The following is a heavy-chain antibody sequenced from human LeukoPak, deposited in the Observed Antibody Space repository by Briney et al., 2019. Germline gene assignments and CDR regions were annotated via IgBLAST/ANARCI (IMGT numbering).Heavy chain of an antibody. D-gene: IGHD3-3*01. CDR1: GFTFSSYA. Sequence: GGSLRLSCAASGFTFSSYAMSWVRQAPGKGLEWVSAISGSGGSTYYVDSVKGRFTISRDNSKNTLYLQMNSLRAEDTAVYYCAKAGRFLEWLLPFDYWGQGALVTVSS. CDR3: AKAGRFLEWLLPFDY. J-gene: IGHJ4*02. V-gene: IGHV3-23*01. CDR2: ISGSGGST.